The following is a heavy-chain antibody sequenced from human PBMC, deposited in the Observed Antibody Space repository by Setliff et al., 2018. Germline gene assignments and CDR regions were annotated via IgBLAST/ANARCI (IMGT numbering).Heavy chain of an antibody. V-gene: IGHV3-48*01. D-gene: IGHD6-19*01. CDR3: AREGSSAWYGGGVDY. Sequence: PGGSLRLSCAASGFTFSSEYMNWVRQAPGKGLEWVSYISSSSTSIYSDSVKDRFTISRDNAKKSLYLQMNSLRAEDTAVYYCAREGSSAWYGGGVDYWGQGTLVTVSS. CDR1: GFTFSSEY. CDR2: ISSSSTSI. J-gene: IGHJ4*02.